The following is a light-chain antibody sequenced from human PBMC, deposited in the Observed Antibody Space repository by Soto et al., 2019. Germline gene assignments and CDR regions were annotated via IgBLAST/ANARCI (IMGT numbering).Light chain of an antibody. CDR3: SSKSPDF. Sequence: QSVLTQPASVSESPGQSITISCTGTSSGIRDYNYVSWYQQLPGNAPKLIMYEVSNRPSGISNHFSGSKSGNTASLTISGLQAEDEADYYCSSKSPDFFGTGTKVTVL. CDR1: SSGIRDYNY. CDR2: EVS. V-gene: IGLV2-14*01. J-gene: IGLJ1*01.